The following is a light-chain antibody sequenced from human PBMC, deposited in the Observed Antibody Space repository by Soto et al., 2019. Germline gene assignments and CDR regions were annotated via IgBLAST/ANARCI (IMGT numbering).Light chain of an antibody. CDR2: ENN. Sequence: NFMLTQPHSVSECPWKTLSISCTRRSGSIANNYVQWYQQRPGSAPTTVIYENNQRLSGVPDRFSGSTDGSSNSASLTISGLQTEDEADDYCQSYDSDFVVFGGGTKVTVL. V-gene: IGLV6-57*03. CDR3: QSYDSDFVV. J-gene: IGLJ2*01. CDR1: SGSIANNY.